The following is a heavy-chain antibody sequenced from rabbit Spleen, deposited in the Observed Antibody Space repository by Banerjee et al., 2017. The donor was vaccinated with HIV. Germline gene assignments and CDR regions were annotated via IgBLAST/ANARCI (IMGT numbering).Heavy chain of an antibody. J-gene: IGHJ4*01. Sequence: QSLEESGGDLVKPGASLTLTCTASGFSFTYIDYLCWVRQPPGKGPEWIACVAAGVSFTSYYATWAKGRFTISKTSSTTVTLQVTSLTAADTATYFCARHVNSNDWGGDLWGPGTLVTVS. CDR1: GFSFTYIDY. CDR3: ARHVNSNDWGGDL. CDR2: VAAGVSFTS. V-gene: IGHV1S40*01. D-gene: IGHD4-1*01.